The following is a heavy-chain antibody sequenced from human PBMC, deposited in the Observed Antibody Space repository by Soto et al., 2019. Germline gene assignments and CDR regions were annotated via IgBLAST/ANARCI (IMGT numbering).Heavy chain of an antibody. V-gene: IGHV4-59*01. CDR3: AREGCGGDCYSVYYYYGMDV. Sequence: SETLSLTCSVSGDSIRSYYWSWIRQPPGKGLEWIGYIYYSGSTNYNPSLKSRVTISVDTSKNQFSLKLSSVTAADTAVYYCAREGCGGDCYSVYYYYGMDVWGQGTTVTVSS. CDR1: GDSIRSYY. D-gene: IGHD2-21*02. J-gene: IGHJ6*02. CDR2: IYYSGST.